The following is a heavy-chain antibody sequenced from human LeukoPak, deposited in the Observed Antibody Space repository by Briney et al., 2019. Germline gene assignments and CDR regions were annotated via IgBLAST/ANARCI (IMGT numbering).Heavy chain of an antibody. CDR1: GFTFSSYA. Sequence: GGSLRLSCAASGFTFSSYAMSWVRQAPGKGLEWVSAISGSGGSTYYADSVKGRFTISRDNAKNSLYLQMNSLRAEDTAVYYCARSEGSNYPYDYWGQGTLVTVSS. D-gene: IGHD4-11*01. CDR2: ISGSGGST. CDR3: ARSEGSNYPYDY. V-gene: IGHV3-23*01. J-gene: IGHJ4*02.